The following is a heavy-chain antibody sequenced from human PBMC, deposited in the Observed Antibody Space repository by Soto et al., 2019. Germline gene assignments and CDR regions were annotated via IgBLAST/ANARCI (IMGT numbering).Heavy chain of an antibody. V-gene: IGHV3-23*01. J-gene: IGHJ4*02. CDR1: GFTFSSYA. Sequence: EVQLLESGGGLVQPGGSLRLSCAASGFTFSSYAMSWVRQAPGKGLEWVSAISGSGGSTYYADSVKGRFTISRDNSKNTLYLQMNSLRAEDTAVYYCAKDPGDLNYDFWSGYYPGLHYFDYWGQGTLVTVSS. CDR2: ISGSGGST. D-gene: IGHD3-3*01. CDR3: AKDPGDLNYDFWSGYYPGLHYFDY.